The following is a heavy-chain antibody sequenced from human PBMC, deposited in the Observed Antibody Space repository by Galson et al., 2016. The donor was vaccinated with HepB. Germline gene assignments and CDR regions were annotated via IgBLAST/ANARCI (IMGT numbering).Heavy chain of an antibody. CDR1: GDNFASSW. Sequence: QSGAEVKKPGESLQISCNGSGDNFASSWIVWVRQRPGKGMEWMGIIYPGDSNTRYRSSFQGQVTISADKSISTAYLEWSSLEASDSALYSCARMQWLVDWYLDLWGQGTLVTVSS. CDR2: IYPGDSNT. V-gene: IGHV5-51*01. J-gene: IGHJ2*01. D-gene: IGHD6-19*01. CDR3: ARMQWLVDWYLDL.